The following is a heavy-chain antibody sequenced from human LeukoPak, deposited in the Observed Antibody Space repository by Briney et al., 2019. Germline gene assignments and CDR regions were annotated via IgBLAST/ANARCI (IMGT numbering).Heavy chain of an antibody. V-gene: IGHV3-23*01. CDR2: VSGSGGST. CDR3: AKDASTGRSESYYAMDV. J-gene: IGHJ6*02. Sequence: PGGSLRLSCAAFGFTFSNYAMSWVRQAPGKGLEWVSSVSGSGGSTYYADSVKGRFTVSRDNSKNTLYLQMNSLRAEDTAVYYCAKDASTGRSESYYAMDVWGQGTTVTVSS. CDR1: GFTFSNYA. D-gene: IGHD3-9*01.